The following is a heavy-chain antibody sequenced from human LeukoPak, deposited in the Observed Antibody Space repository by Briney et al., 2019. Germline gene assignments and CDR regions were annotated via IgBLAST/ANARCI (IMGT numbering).Heavy chain of an antibody. CDR2: IRSKANSYAT. Sequence: GGSLGLSCAASGFTLSGSAMHWVRQASGKGLEWVGRIRSKANSYATAYAASVKGRFTISRDDSKNTAYLQMNSLKTEDTAVYYCTRDLTDYWGQGTLVTVSS. J-gene: IGHJ4*02. CDR1: GFTLSGSA. V-gene: IGHV3-73*01. CDR3: TRDLTDY.